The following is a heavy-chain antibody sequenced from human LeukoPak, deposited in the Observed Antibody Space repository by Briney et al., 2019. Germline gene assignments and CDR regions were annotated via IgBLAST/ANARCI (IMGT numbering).Heavy chain of an antibody. CDR2: INWNGGST. CDR3: ARDGSGSYYRGSFDY. CDR1: GFTFDDYG. D-gene: IGHD1-26*01. J-gene: IGHJ4*02. Sequence: PGGSLRLSCAASGFTFDDYGMSWVRQAPGKGLEWVSGINWNGGSTGYADSVKGRFTISRDNAKNSLYLQMNSLRAEDTALYYCARDGSGSYYRGSFDYWGQGTLVIVSS. V-gene: IGHV3-20*04.